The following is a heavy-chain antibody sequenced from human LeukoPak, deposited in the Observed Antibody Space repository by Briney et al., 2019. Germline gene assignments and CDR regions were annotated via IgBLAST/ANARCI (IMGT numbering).Heavy chain of an antibody. D-gene: IGHD1-26*01. Sequence: SETLSLTCAVYGGSFSGYYWSWIRQPPGKGLEWIGEINHSGSTNYNPSLKSRVTISVDTSKNQFSLKLSSVTAADTAVYYCARGSESYCFDYWGQGTLVTVSS. V-gene: IGHV4-34*01. CDR3: ARGSESYCFDY. CDR1: GGSFSGYY. CDR2: INHSGST. J-gene: IGHJ4*02.